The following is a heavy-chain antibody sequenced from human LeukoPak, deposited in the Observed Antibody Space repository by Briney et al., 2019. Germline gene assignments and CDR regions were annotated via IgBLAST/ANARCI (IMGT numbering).Heavy chain of an antibody. J-gene: IGHJ4*02. V-gene: IGHV3-23*01. CDR2: TSSSDAGT. CDR1: GFPLSSYA. CDR3: ARAPVTSCRGAYCYPFDY. Sequence: GGSLRLSCAASGFPLSSYAMSWVRQAPGKGLERVSATSSSDAGTYYADSVRGRFTISRDNSKNTLYLQMNSLRLEDAAVYFCARAPVTSCRGAYCYPFDYWGQGTQVTVSS. D-gene: IGHD2-21*01.